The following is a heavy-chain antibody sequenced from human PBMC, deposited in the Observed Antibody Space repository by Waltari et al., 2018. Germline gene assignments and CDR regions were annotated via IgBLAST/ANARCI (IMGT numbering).Heavy chain of an antibody. CDR1: GLTFSNEW. J-gene: IGHJ3*02. Sequence: EVQLVESGGGLVQPGESLRLSCAVSGLTFSNEWMDWVRQAPGKGLEWVANIKGDGSEKSYVDSVKGRFTISRDNAKNSLYLQMNNLGVQDTAVYYCSVSLNIWGHGTIVTVSS. V-gene: IGHV3-7*01. CDR2: IKGDGSEK. CDR3: SVSLNI.